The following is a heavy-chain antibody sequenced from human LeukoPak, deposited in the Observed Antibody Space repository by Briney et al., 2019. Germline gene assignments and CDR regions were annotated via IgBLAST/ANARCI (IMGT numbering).Heavy chain of an antibody. Sequence: ASVKVSCKASGYTFTGYYMHWVRQAPGQGLEWMGWINPNSGGTNYAQKFQGRVTMTRDTSISTAYMELSRLRSDDTAVYYCARGAGLRFLEWLELGPEVRYWGQGTLVTVSS. V-gene: IGHV1-2*02. D-gene: IGHD3-3*01. J-gene: IGHJ4*02. CDR3: ARGAGLRFLEWLELGPEVRY. CDR2: INPNSGGT. CDR1: GYTFTGYY.